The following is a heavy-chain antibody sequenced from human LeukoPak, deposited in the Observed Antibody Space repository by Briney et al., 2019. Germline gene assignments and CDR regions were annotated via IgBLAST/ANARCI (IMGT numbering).Heavy chain of an antibody. CDR2: IGGGGSS. D-gene: IGHD3-10*01. J-gene: IGHJ4*02. CDR1: GFTFSSSA. CDR3: VKGVTMVRGSREFDF. Sequence: GGSLRLSCAASGFTFSSSAMTWVRQAPGKGLEWVSSIGGGGSSYYAGSVKGRFTISRDNSKNTRYLQMNSLRAEDTAIFYCVKGVTMVRGSREFDFWGQGTLVTVSS. V-gene: IGHV3-23*01.